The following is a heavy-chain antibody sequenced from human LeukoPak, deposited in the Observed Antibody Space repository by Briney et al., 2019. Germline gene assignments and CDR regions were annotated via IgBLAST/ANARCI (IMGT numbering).Heavy chain of an antibody. V-gene: IGHV3-21*01. D-gene: IGHD4-17*01. CDR3: ARDRPPYGDYAD. J-gene: IGHJ4*02. CDR2: ISSSGSYI. CDR1: RFTFSSYS. Sequence: GGSLRLSCAASRFTFSSYSMNWVRQAPGKGLEWVSSISSSGSYIYYADSVKGRFTISRDNAKNSLYLQMNSLRAEDTAVYYCARDRPPYGDYADWGQGTLVTVSS.